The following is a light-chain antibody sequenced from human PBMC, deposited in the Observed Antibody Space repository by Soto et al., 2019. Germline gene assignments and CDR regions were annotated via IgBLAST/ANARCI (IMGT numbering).Light chain of an antibody. V-gene: IGLV2-14*03. J-gene: IGLJ2*01. Sequence: QSALTKPASVYGSPGQSITISCTGTSSDIGAYNFVSWYQQHPGKAPKLMLYDVNIRPSGVSNRFSGSKSGNTASLTISGLQAEDEADYYCTSWTTSTTMIFGGGTKVTVL. CDR2: DVN. CDR1: SSDIGAYNF. CDR3: TSWTTSTTMI.